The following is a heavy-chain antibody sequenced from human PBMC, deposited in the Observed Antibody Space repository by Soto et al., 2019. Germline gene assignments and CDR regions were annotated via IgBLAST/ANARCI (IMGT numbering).Heavy chain of an antibody. D-gene: IGHD3-3*01. Sequence: SETLSLTCTVSGGSISSYYWSWIRQPPGKGLEWIGYIHYSGSTNYNPSLKSRVTISVDTSKNQFSLKLSSVTAADTAVYYCARDFGYYYYYMDVWGKGTTVTSP. CDR2: IHYSGST. CDR3: ARDFGYYYYYMDV. CDR1: GGSISSYY. J-gene: IGHJ6*03. V-gene: IGHV4-59*01.